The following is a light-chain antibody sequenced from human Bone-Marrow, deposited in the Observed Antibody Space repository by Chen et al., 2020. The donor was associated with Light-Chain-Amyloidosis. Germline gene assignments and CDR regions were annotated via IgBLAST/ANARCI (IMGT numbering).Light chain of an antibody. CDR1: DLPTKY. J-gene: IGLJ2*01. CDR2: RDT. CDR3: QSADSSGTYEVI. Sequence: SYQLTQPPSLSVSPGQTASITCSGDDLPTKYAYWYQQKPGQATVLVIHRDTERPSGISERFSGSSSGTTATLTISGVQAEDEADYHCQSADSSGTYEVIFGGGTKLTVL. V-gene: IGLV3-25*03.